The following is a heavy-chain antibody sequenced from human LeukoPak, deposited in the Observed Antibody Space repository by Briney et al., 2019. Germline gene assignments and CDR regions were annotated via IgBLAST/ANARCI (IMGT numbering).Heavy chain of an antibody. CDR2: FDPEDGET. V-gene: IGHV1-24*01. CDR3: ATPGTAVAGSHYYYYGMDV. D-gene: IGHD6-19*01. CDR1: GYTLTELS. Sequence: GASVKVSCKVSGYTLTELSMHWVRQAPGKGLEWMGGFDPEDGETIYAQKFQGRVAMTEDTSTDTAYMELSSLRSEDTAVYYCATPGTAVAGSHYYYYGMDVWGQGTTVTVSS. J-gene: IGHJ6*02.